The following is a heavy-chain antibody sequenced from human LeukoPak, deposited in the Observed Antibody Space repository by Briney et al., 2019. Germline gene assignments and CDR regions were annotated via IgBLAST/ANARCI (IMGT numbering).Heavy chain of an antibody. CDR1: GFSFITYA. CDR2: ISGTGSAV. Sequence: GGSRRLSCAASGFSFITYAMNWVRQAPGKGLEWVSGISGTGSAVGYADSVKGRFTVSGDTSKRTVYLQMSGLRVDDTATYYCVKGSGTHYYFYYMDVWGKGTPVTVSS. CDR3: VKGSGTHYYFYYMDV. D-gene: IGHD1-26*01. V-gene: IGHV3-48*03. J-gene: IGHJ6*03.